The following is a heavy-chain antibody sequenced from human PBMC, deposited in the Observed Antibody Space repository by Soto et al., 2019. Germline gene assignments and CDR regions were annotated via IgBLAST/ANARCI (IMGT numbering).Heavy chain of an antibody. CDR2: ISNDGTSE. Sequence: QVQVVESGGGVVHPEKSLRLSCAASGFTFSNFGMHWVRQAPGKGLEWVAVISNDGTSENYAQSVKGRFTIPRDNSKNALYLQMNSRSAEDTAVYYCAGGSGSYYVGGQGTLVTVSS. CDR1: GFTFSNFG. D-gene: IGHD1-26*01. J-gene: IGHJ4*02. CDR3: AGGSGSYYV. V-gene: IGHV3-30*03.